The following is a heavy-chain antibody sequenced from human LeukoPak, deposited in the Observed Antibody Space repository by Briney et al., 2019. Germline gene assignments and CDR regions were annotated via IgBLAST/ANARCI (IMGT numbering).Heavy chain of an antibody. CDR3: ARSPPQLRRFDY. CDR1: GGSLSGYY. D-gene: IGHD3-10*01. J-gene: IGHJ4*02. Sequence: SETLSLTCAVYGGSLSGYYWSWIRQPPGKGLEWIGEINHSGSTNYNPSLKSRVTISVDTSKNQFSLKLSSVTAADTAVYYCARSPPQLRRFDYWGQGTLVTVSS. V-gene: IGHV4-34*01. CDR2: INHSGST.